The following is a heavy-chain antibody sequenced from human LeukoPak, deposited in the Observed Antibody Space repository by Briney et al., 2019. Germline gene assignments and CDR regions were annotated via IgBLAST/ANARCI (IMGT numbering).Heavy chain of an antibody. Sequence: ASVKVSCKASGYTFTNYHMHWVRQAPGQGLEWMGIINPSGGSTSYAQKFQGRVTMTRDTSTSTVYMELSSLRSEDTAVYYCARDPQGADDSSGYYWFDPWGQGTLVTVSS. CDR2: INPSGGST. V-gene: IGHV1-46*01. CDR1: GYTFTNYH. J-gene: IGHJ5*02. CDR3: ARDPQGADDSSGYYWFDP. D-gene: IGHD3-22*01.